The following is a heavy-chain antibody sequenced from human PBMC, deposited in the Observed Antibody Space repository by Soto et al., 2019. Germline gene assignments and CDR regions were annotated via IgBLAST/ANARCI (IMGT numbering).Heavy chain of an antibody. CDR1: GXTFGDYP. Sequence: GSLRLSCAASGXTFGDYPMSWVRQAPGKGLEWLGFIRSKAYGGTTEYAASVEGRFTISRDDSKGIAYLQMNSLKTEDTDVYYCTRLRGYSYGYSDYWGQGTLVTVS. D-gene: IGHD5-18*01. V-gene: IGHV3-49*04. J-gene: IGHJ4*02. CDR2: IRSKAYGGTT. CDR3: TRLRGYSYGYSDY.